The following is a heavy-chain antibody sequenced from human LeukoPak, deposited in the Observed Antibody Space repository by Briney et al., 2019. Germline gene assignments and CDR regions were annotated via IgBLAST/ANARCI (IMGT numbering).Heavy chain of an antibody. CDR1: GFTFSSYE. J-gene: IGHJ6*04. Sequence: GGSLRLSCAASGFTFSSYEMNWVRQAPGKGLEWVSYISSSGSTIYYADSVKGRFTISRDNAKNSLYPQMNSLRAEDTAVYYCAREPMVRGKNGMDVWGKGTTVTVSS. CDR3: AREPMVRGKNGMDV. V-gene: IGHV3-48*03. CDR2: ISSSGSTI. D-gene: IGHD3-10*01.